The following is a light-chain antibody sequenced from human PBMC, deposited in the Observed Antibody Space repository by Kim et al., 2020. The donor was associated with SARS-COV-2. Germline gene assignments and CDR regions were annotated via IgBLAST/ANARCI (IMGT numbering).Light chain of an antibody. CDR2: SAS. Sequence: DIQMTQSPSSLSASVGDRVNITCRADQSITNDLNWYQQKPGKVPNVLIYSASSLQGGVPSRFSGSGSGTDFTLTTSSLQPEDFATYYCQQTYSLPLTFGGGTKVDIK. CDR3: QQTYSLPLT. CDR1: QSITND. V-gene: IGKV1-39*01. J-gene: IGKJ4*01.